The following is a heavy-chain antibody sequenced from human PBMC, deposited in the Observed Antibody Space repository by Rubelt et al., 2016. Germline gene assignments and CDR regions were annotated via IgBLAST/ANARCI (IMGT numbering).Heavy chain of an antibody. Sequence: RQAPGKGLEWVGRIKSKTDGGTTDYAAPVKGRFTISRDDSKNTLYLQMNSLKTEDTAVYYCTIDILGAYNWNYVGDYWGQGTLVTVSS. J-gene: IGHJ4*02. CDR3: TIDILGAYNWNYVGDY. CDR2: IKSKTDGGTT. D-gene: IGHD1-7*01. V-gene: IGHV3-15*01.